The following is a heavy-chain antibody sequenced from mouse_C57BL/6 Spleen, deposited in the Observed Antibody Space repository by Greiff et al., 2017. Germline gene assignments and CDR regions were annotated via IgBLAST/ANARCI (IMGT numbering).Heavy chain of an antibody. CDR2: ISYDGCT. J-gene: IGHJ3*01. Sequence: ESGPGFVKPSQSLSLTCSVTGYSFTSGYYWNCLRQFPGNKLEWMGYISYDGCTNYNAYLKNRISITRDTSQNQFFLKLNSVTTEDTATNYCERRDPGAYWGQGTLVTVSA. D-gene: IGHD3-3*01. CDR3: ERRDPGAY. CDR1: GYSFTSGYY. V-gene: IGHV3-6*01.